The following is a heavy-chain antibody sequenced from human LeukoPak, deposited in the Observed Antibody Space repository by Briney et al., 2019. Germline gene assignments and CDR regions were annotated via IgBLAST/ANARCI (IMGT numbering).Heavy chain of an antibody. V-gene: IGHV3-7*01. CDR3: ARDATPTQLWFRGSFDY. CDR2: IKQDGSEK. J-gene: IGHJ4*02. D-gene: IGHD5-18*01. Sequence: GSLRLSCTASGFTFSSYWMDWVRQAPGRGLEWVANIKQDGSEKYYVDSVKGRFTISRDNAKNSLYLQMNSLRAEDTAMYYCARDATPTQLWFRGSFDYWGLGALVTVAS. CDR1: GFTFSSYW.